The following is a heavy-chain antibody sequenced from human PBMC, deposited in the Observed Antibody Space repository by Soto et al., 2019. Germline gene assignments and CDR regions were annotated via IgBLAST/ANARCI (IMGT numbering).Heavy chain of an antibody. CDR3: AGGATMDQYYRYYGMDA. Sequence: QLQLQESGSGLVKPSQTLYLTCAVSGGSISSSGYSWSWIRQPPGKGLEWIGYISHRARTYYNPSLRRRLTISPDRFKNQLSLALSSVTCADTAVYYCAGGATMDQYYRYYGMDAW. D-gene: IGHD3-10*01. CDR1: GGSISSSGYS. J-gene: IGHJ6*01. CDR2: ISHRART. V-gene: IGHV4-30-2*01.